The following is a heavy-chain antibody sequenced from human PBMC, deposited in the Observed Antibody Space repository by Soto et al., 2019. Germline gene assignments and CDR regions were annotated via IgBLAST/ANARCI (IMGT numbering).Heavy chain of an antibody. J-gene: IGHJ4*02. D-gene: IGHD1-7*01. V-gene: IGHV1-58*01. CDR2: IVVGSGNT. CDR3: AAAVGPKRNYVFDY. CDR1: GFTFTSSA. Sequence: GASVKVSCKASGFTFTSSAVQWVRQARGQRLEWIGWIVVGSGNTNYAQKFQERVTITRDMSTSTAYMELSSLRSEDTAVYYCAAAVGPKRNYVFDYWGQGTLVTVSS.